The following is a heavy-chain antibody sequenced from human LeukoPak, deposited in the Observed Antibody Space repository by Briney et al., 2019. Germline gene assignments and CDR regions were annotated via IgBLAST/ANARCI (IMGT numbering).Heavy chain of an antibody. CDR2: IVVGSGNT. CDR1: GFTFTSSA. Sequence: ASVKVSCKASGFTFTSSAMQWVRQARGQRLEWIGWIVVGSGNTNYAQKFQERVTITRDMSTSTAYMELSSLRSEDTAVYYCAALTVTTSSVAYNWFDPWGQGTLVTVSS. J-gene: IGHJ5*02. CDR3: AALTVTTSSVAYNWFDP. V-gene: IGHV1-58*02. D-gene: IGHD4-17*01.